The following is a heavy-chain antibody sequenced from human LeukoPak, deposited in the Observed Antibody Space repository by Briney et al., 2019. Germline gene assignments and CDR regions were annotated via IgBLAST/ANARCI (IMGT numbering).Heavy chain of an antibody. D-gene: IGHD6-13*01. CDR1: GYTFTGYY. CDR2: INPNSGGT. J-gene: IGHJ4*02. Sequence: ASVKVSCKASGYTFTGYYMHWVRQAPGQGLEWMGWINPNSGGTSYAQKFQGRVTMTRDTSISTAYMELSRLRSDDTAVYYCARGESSSWYSHYYFDYWAREPWSPSPQ. CDR3: ARGESSSWYSHYYFDY. V-gene: IGHV1-2*02.